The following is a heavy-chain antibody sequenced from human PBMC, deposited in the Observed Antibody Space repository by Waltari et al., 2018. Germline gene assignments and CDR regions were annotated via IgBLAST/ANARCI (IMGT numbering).Heavy chain of an antibody. CDR3: AHRVLWRFDS. J-gene: IGHJ5*01. V-gene: IGHV2-5*01. CDR2: IYGNDDK. CDR1: GFSVTTSGVA. Sequence: QITLKESGPTLVKPTQPLTLTCAFSGFSVTTSGVAVGWFRQPPGKALEWLSLIYGNDDKRYSPSLKTRLTITRDTSKNQVVLTMTNMDPVDTATYYFAHRVLWRFDSWGQGTLVTVSA. D-gene: IGHD2-21*01.